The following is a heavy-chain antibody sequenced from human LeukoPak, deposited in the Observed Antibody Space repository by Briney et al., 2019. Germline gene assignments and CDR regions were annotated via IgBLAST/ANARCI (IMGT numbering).Heavy chain of an antibody. J-gene: IGHJ4*02. CDR2: IYYSWST. CDR3: ASSHYDFWSGYSFDS. V-gene: IGHV4-39*01. CDR1: GGSISSSSYY. D-gene: IGHD3-3*01. Sequence: SETLSLTCTVSGGSISSSSYYWGWIRQPPGKGLEWIGSIYYSWSTYYNPSLKSRVTISVDTSKNQFSLKLSSVTAADTAVYYCASSHYDFWSGYSFDSWGQGTLVTVSS.